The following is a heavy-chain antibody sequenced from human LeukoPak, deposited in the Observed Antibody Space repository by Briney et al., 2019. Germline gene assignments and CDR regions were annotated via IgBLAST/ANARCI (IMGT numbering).Heavy chain of an antibody. CDR3: ARAVVTRADY. CDR2: IYSTGNT. V-gene: IGHV3-53*01. Sequence: GGSLRLSCVASGFIVSSNYMSWVRQAPGKGLEWVSVIYSTGNTYYADSVKGRFTISRDNSNNTLYLQMNSLRAEDTAMYYCARAVVTRADYWGQGTLVTVSS. D-gene: IGHD2-15*01. J-gene: IGHJ4*02. CDR1: GFIVSSNY.